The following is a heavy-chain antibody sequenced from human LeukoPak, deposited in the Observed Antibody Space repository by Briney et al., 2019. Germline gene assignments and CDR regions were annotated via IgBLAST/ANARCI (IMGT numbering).Heavy chain of an antibody. CDR3: ARKTYCSGGRCYGENWFDP. CDR2: IFYTGNA. Sequence: PSETLSLTCTVTGGSISGYHWNWIRQSPGNGLEWISNIFYTGNADYNPSLKSRVTISVDTSKNEISLLLSSVTAADTAVYYCARKTYCSGGRCYGENWFDPWGQGILVTVSS. CDR1: GGSISGYH. D-gene: IGHD2-15*01. J-gene: IGHJ5*02. V-gene: IGHV4-59*08.